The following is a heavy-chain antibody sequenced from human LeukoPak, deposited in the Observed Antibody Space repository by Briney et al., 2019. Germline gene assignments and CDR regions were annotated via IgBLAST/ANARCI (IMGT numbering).Heavy chain of an antibody. V-gene: IGHV1-18*01. CDR2: ISGYNGNP. Sequence: SVKVSCKSCGYTFISYVISGVRQAPGQGLEGMGWISGYNGNPNYAQKVHDRVTMTTDTSARKADMELSRLRSEDTAVYYCATGGPGITMVRGVTSRNYYYYMDVWGKGTTVTVSS. CDR1: GYTFISYV. CDR3: ATGGPGITMVRGVTSRNYYYYMDV. J-gene: IGHJ6*03. D-gene: IGHD3-10*01.